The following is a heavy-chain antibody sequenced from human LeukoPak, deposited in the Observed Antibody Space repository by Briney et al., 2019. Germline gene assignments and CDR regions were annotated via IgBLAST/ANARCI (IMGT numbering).Heavy chain of an antibody. Sequence: GGSLRLSCAASGFTFSSYAMHWVRQAPGKGLEYVSAISSNGGSTYYANSVKGRFTISRDNSKNTLYLQMGSLGAEDMAVYYCARVGDDGYNFDYWGQGTLVTVSS. CDR3: ARVGDDGYNFDY. D-gene: IGHD5-24*01. J-gene: IGHJ4*02. CDR1: GFTFSSYA. V-gene: IGHV3-64*01. CDR2: ISSNGGST.